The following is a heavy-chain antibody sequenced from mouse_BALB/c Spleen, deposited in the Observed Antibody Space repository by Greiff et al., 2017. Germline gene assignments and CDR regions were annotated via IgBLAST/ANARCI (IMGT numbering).Heavy chain of an antibody. CDR1: GFSLTSYG. CDR3: ARPYDGYYDY. CDR2: IWAGGST. J-gene: IGHJ2*01. D-gene: IGHD2-3*01. Sequence: QVQLQQSGPGLVAPSQSLSITCTVSGFSLTSYGVHWVRQPPGKGLEWLGVIWAGGSTNYNSALMSRLSISKDNSKSQVFLKMNSLQTDDTAMYYWARPYDGYYDYWGQGTTLTVSS. V-gene: IGHV2-9*02.